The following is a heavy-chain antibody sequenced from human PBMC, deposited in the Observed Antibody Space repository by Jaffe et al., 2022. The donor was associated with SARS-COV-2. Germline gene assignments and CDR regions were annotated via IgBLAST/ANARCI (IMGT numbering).Heavy chain of an antibody. J-gene: IGHJ4*02. CDR3: ARDFRGLGSSWYYFDY. D-gene: IGHD6-13*01. Sequence: QVQLVQSGAEVKKPGASVKVSCKASGYTFTSYYMHWVRQAPGQGLEWMGIINPSGGSTSYAQKLQGRVTMTRDTSTSTVYMELSSLRSEDTAVYYCARDFRGLGSSWYYFDYWGQGTLVTVSS. CDR2: INPSGGST. V-gene: IGHV1-46*04. CDR1: GYTFTSYY.